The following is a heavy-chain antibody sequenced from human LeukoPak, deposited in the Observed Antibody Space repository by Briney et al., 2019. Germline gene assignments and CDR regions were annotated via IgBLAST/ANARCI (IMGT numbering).Heavy chain of an antibody. V-gene: IGHV4-59*01. CDR1: GDSISTYY. D-gene: IGHD6-6*01. Sequence: PSETLSLTCTVSGDSISTYYWTWVRQPPGKGLEWIGYVYYSGSTNYNPSLKSRVTISVDTSKNQFSLKLSSVTAADTAVYYCASSRSYSSSPFDYRGQGTLVTVSS. J-gene: IGHJ4*02. CDR3: ASSRSYSSSPFDY. CDR2: VYYSGST.